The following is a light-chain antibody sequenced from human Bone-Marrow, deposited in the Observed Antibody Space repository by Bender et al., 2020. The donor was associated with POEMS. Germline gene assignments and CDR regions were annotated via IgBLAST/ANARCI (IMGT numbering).Light chain of an antibody. CDR1: SSDIGAYTY. Sequence: SALTQPASVSGSPGQSITISCTGTSSDIGAYTYVSWYQQHPGKAPQLILYLVSYRPSGVSNRFSGSRSGNTASLTVSGLQAEDEADYYCSSFATSGTVLFGGGTRLTVL. V-gene: IGLV2-14*01. CDR3: SSFATSGTVL. CDR2: LVS. J-gene: IGLJ3*02.